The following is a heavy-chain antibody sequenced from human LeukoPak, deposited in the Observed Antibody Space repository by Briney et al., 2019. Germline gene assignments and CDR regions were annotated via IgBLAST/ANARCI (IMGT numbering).Heavy chain of an antibody. CDR3: ARDQYSSGWSPFDY. D-gene: IGHD6-19*01. V-gene: IGHV1-24*01. CDR2: FDPEDGET. CDR1: GYILTELS. J-gene: IGHJ4*02. Sequence: ASVKVSCKVSGYILTELSMHWVRQAPGKGLEWMGGFDPEDGETLYAQKFQGRVTITADKSTSTAYMELSSLRSEDTAVYYCARDQYSSGWSPFDYWGQGTLVTVSS.